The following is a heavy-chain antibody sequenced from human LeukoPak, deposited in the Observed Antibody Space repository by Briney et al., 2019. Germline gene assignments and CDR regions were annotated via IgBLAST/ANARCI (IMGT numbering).Heavy chain of an antibody. J-gene: IGHJ5*02. CDR1: GFTFSSYD. CDR3: GRGPERVAATNNWFDP. CDR2: VSTSSSYI. Sequence: GGSLRLSCAASGFTFSSYDMNWVRQAPGKGLEWVSSVSTSSSYIYYADSVKGRFTISRDNAKNSLYLQMNSLRAEDTAVYYCGRGPERVAATNNWFDPWGQGTLVTVSS. V-gene: IGHV3-21*01. D-gene: IGHD2-15*01.